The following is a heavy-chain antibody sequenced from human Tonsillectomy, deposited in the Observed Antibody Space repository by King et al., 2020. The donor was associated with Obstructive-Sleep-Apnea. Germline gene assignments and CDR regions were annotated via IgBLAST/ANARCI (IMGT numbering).Heavy chain of an antibody. Sequence: QLQESGPGLVKPSETLSLTCTVSGGSISSYYWSWIRQPAGKGLEWIGRIYASGSTNHNPSLKSRVTMSVDTSKNQFSLKVSSVTAADTAVYYCAAENPMTTVKGDFHYWGQGTLVTVSS. CDR3: AAENPMTTVKGDFHY. CDR2: IYASGST. V-gene: IGHV4-4*07. CDR1: GGSISSYY. D-gene: IGHD4-11*01. J-gene: IGHJ4*02.